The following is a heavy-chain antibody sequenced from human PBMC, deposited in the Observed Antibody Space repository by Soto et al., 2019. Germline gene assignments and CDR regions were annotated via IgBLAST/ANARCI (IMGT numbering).Heavy chain of an antibody. Sequence: GGSLRLSCAASGFTFSAYWMSWVRQAPGKGLEWVANIKQAGSEKYYVDSLNGRFIISRDDAKNSLFLQVNSLRVEDTAVYYCAREKRANGYFDYGGQGTLVTVAS. J-gene: IGHJ4*02. CDR2: IKQAGSEK. D-gene: IGHD6-25*01. CDR1: GFTFSAYW. CDR3: AREKRANGYFDY. V-gene: IGHV3-7*01.